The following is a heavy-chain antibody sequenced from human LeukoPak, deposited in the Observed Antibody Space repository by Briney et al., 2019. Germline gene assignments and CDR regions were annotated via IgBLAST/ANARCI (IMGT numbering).Heavy chain of an antibody. J-gene: IGHJ4*02. V-gene: IGHV3-49*04. D-gene: IGHD4-17*01. Sequence: GGSLRLSCTASGFTFGDYAMSWVRQAPGKGLEWVGFIRGKAYGGTTEYAASVKGRFTISRDDSKSIAYLQMNSLKTEDTAVYYCTRAMTTADRMSDYWGQGTLVTVSS. CDR3: TRAMTTADRMSDY. CDR1: GFTFGDYA. CDR2: IRGKAYGGTT.